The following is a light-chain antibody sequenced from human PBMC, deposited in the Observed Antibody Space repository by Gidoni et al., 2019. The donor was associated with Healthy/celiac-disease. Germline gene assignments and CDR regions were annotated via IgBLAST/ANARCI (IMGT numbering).Light chain of an antibody. Sequence: DIQMTQSPSSLSASVGDRVTIPCRASQSISSYLNWYQQKPGKAPKLLIYAASSLQSGVPSRFSCSGSGTDFTLTISSLQPEDFATYYCQQSYSTPPTFGQGTKLEIK. CDR2: AAS. CDR1: QSISSY. V-gene: IGKV1-39*01. CDR3: QQSYSTPPT. J-gene: IGKJ2*01.